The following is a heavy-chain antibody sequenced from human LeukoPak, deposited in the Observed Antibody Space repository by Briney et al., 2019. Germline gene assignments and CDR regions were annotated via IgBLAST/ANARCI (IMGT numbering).Heavy chain of an antibody. J-gene: IGHJ5*02. V-gene: IGHV4-30-4*01. CDR2: IYYSGST. CDR1: GGSISSGDYY. Sequence: PSETLSLTCTVSGGSISSGDYYWGWIRQPPGKGLEWIGHIYYSGSTYYNPSLKSRVTISVDTSKNQFSLKLSSVTAADTAVYYCARDSDYYDSSGLSGNWFDPWGQGTLVTVSS. D-gene: IGHD3-22*01. CDR3: ARDSDYYDSSGLSGNWFDP.